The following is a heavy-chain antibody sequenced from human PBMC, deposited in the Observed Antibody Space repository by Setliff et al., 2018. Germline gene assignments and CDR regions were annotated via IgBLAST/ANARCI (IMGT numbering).Heavy chain of an antibody. D-gene: IGHD3-3*01. CDR1: GFSFDDYA. Sequence: LRLSCAASGFSFDDYAMHWVRQAPGKGLEWVSGISWNSGSIGYADSVKGRFTISRDNAKNSLYLQMNSLRAEDMALYSCAKSWSGYSDAFDIWGQGTMVTVSS. J-gene: IGHJ3*02. CDR2: ISWNSGSI. CDR3: AKSWSGYSDAFDI. V-gene: IGHV3-9*03.